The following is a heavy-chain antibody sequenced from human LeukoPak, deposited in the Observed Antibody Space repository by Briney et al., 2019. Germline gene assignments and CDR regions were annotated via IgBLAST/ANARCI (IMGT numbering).Heavy chain of an antibody. J-gene: IGHJ6*03. CDR1: GYTFTSYG. V-gene: IGHV1-18*01. CDR3: ARVHGAPLEYSTKPTYYYYYMDV. Sequence: ASVKVSCKASGYTFTSYGISWVRQAPGQGLEWMGWISAYNGNTNYAQKLQGRVTMTTDTSTSTAYMELRSLRSDDTAVYYCARVHGAPLEYSTKPTYYYYYMDVWGKGTTVTVSS. CDR2: ISAYNGNT. D-gene: IGHD6-6*01.